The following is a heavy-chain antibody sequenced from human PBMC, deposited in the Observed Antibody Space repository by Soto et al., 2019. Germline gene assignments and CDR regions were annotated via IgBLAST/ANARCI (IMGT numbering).Heavy chain of an antibody. V-gene: IGHV4-39*01. CDR1: GGSISSSSYY. CDR3: ARLFGTPPVH. Sequence: SETLSLTCTVSGGSISSSSYYWGWIRQPPGKGLEWIGSIYYSGSTYYNPSLKSRVTISVDTSKNQFSLKLSSVTAADTAVYYCARLFGTPPVHWGQGTLVTVSS. J-gene: IGHJ4*02. D-gene: IGHD3-10*01. CDR2: IYYSGST.